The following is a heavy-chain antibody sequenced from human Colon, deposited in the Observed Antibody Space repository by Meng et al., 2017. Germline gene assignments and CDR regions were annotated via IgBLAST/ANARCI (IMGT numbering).Heavy chain of an antibody. V-gene: IGHV3-23*04. CDR1: GFTLSTYG. D-gene: IGHD6-19*01. Sequence: EVQLVESGGGLGQPGGSLRLSCAASGFTLSTYGVSWVRLAPGEGLEWVSFSSVASTYYADSVKGRFTISRDNSKNTLYLQMNSLRDEDTAVYYCATKAVAGIDDFDYWGQGTLVTVSS. CDR2: SSVAST. J-gene: IGHJ4*02. CDR3: ATKAVAGIDDFDY.